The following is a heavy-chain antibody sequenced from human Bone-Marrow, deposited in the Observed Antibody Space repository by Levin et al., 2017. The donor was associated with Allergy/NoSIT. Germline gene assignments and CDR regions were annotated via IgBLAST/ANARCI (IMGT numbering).Heavy chain of an antibody. J-gene: IGHJ4*02. CDR1: GYTFTSYY. CDR3: ARGYFDITGFKDDFDI. CDR2: INPTGGGT. V-gene: IGHV1-46*01. Sequence: ASVKVSCKASGYTFTSYYIHWVRQAPGQGPEWMGIINPTGGGTNHAEKFEGRITMTRDTSTGTVYMALSSLRPDDTAVYYCARGYFDITGFKDDFDIWGQGTLVTVSS. D-gene: IGHD1-20*01.